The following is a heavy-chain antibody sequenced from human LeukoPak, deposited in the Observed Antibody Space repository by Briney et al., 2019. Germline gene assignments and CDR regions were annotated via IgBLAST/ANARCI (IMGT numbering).Heavy chain of an antibody. CDR2: IDHGGST. J-gene: IGHJ4*02. V-gene: IGHV4-34*01. CDR1: GGSFSGYY. Sequence: SETRSLTCAVYGGSFSGYYWSWVRQPPGKGLEWVGEIDHGGSTNYNPSLKSRVTISVDTSKNQFSLKVTSVTAADTAVYYCARDTRSGGSHCKDYWGQGTLVTVSS. CDR3: ARDTRSGGSHCKDY. D-gene: IGHD2-15*01.